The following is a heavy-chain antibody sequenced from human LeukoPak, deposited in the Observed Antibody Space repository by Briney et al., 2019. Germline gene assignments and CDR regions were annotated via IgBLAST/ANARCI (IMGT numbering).Heavy chain of an antibody. D-gene: IGHD4-11*01. CDR3: ASTAFDYSNVDY. V-gene: IGHV1-2*02. Sequence: ASVRVSCKASGFTFTGYYIHWVRQAPGQGLEWMAWISPNTGVTNYGQKFQGRVTMTRDTSISTAYMELSRLRSDDTAVYYCASTAFDYSNVDYWGQGTLVTVSS. CDR1: GFTFTGYY. CDR2: ISPNTGVT. J-gene: IGHJ4*02.